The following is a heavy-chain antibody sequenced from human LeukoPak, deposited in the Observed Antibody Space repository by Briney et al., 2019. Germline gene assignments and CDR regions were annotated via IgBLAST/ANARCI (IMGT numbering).Heavy chain of an antibody. Sequence: PPGTLSLSCTLTGGSITSYYWSWIRQRLGGGVGWVGYVFHSGNTNYNPSLKSRVTITVDTSRNQFSLKLNSVTAADTAVYDWARGSGLLSQMLSGSHTVRYFDLWGRGTLVIVSS. CDR1: GGSITSYY. D-gene: IGHD3-10*01. CDR3: ARGSGLLSQMLSGSHTVRYFDL. J-gene: IGHJ2*01. CDR2: VFHSGNT. V-gene: IGHV4-59*01.